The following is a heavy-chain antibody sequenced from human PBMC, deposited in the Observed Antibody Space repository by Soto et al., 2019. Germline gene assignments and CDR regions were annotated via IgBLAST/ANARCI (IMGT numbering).Heavy chain of an antibody. V-gene: IGHV4-39*01. Sequence: PSETLSLTCSVSGGSIGSSNYYFGWIRQPPGKGLEWIGSLYYTGTTYYNSSLKSRVTISADKSQNQFSLRLSSVTAADTGVYFCARHLASTVTTSGWFDPWGQGTLVTVSS. CDR3: ARHLASTVTTSGWFDP. J-gene: IGHJ5*02. CDR1: GGSIGSSNYY. D-gene: IGHD4-4*01. CDR2: LYYTGTT.